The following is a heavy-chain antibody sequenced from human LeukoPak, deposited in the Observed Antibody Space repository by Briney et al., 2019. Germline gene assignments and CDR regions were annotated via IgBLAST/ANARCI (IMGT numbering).Heavy chain of an antibody. CDR3: ARSGYSSGWLSY. J-gene: IGHJ4*02. V-gene: IGHV4-59*02. CDR1: GGSVSGYY. Sequence: SETLSLTCTVSGGSVSGYYWSWIRQPPEKGLEWIGYISYSGSTNYNPSLKSRVTISVDTSKNQFSLKLSSVTAADTAMYYCARSGYSSGWLSYWGQGTLVTVSS. CDR2: ISYSGST. D-gene: IGHD6-19*01.